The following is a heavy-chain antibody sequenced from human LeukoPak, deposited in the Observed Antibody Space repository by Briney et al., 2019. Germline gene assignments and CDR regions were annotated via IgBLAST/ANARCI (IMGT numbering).Heavy chain of an antibody. J-gene: IGHJ5*02. CDR2: ISGSGDST. CDR3: AKDRRIAAAGYYWFDP. V-gene: IGHV3-23*01. Sequence: GGSLRLSCAASGFTFSSYAMSWVRQAPGKGLEWVSAISGSGDSTYYADSVKGRFTISRDNSKNTLYLQMNSLRAEDTAVYYCAKDRRIAAAGYYWFDPWGQGTLVTVSS. D-gene: IGHD6-13*01. CDR1: GFTFSSYA.